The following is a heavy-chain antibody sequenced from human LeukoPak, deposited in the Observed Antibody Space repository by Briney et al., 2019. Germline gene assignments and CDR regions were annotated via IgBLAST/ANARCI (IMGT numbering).Heavy chain of an antibody. CDR2: IRSKAYGGTT. V-gene: IGHV3-49*04. CDR1: GFTFGDYA. J-gene: IGHJ6*03. D-gene: IGHD4-17*01. Sequence: GGSLRLSCTASGFTFGDYAMSWVRQAPGKGLEWVGFIRSKAYGGTTEYAASVKGRFTISRDDSKSIAYLQINSLKTEDTAVYYCTSGDYVPYYYYYMDVWGKGTTVTVS. CDR3: TSGDYVPYYYYYMDV.